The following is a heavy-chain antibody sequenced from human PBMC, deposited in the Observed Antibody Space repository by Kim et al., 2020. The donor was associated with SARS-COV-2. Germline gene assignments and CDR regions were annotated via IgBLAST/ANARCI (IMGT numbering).Heavy chain of an antibody. CDR1: GGALRGFL. J-gene: IGHJ6*03. CDR3: ASVRFVIPFGGLRDYYMDV. CDR2: INDSGST. Sequence: SETLSLTCAVYGGALRGFLWSWIRQSPDKGLEWIGDINDSGSTNYNPSLKSRVTISVDMSNNQVSLKMTSMTAADTAAYYCASVRFVIPFGGLRDYYMDV. D-gene: IGHD3-16*01. V-gene: IGHV4-34*01.